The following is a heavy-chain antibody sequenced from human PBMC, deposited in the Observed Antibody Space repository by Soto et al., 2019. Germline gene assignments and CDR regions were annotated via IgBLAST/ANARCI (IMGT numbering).Heavy chain of an antibody. CDR1: GGSISSGGYY. J-gene: IGHJ4*02. D-gene: IGHD4-17*01. V-gene: IGHV4-31*03. CDR3: ARVRIGDYIDFDY. Sequence: PSETLSLTCTVSGGSISSGGYYWSWIRQHPGKGLEWIGYIYYSGSTYYNPSLKSRVTISVDTSKNQFSLKLSSVTAADTAVYYCARVRIGDYIDFDYWGQGTLVTVSS. CDR2: IYYSGST.